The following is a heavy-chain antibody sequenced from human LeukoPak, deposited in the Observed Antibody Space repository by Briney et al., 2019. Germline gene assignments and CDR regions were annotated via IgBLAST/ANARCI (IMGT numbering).Heavy chain of an antibody. CDR1: GFTFSDYY. V-gene: IGHV3-11*01. J-gene: IGHJ1*01. D-gene: IGHD4-23*01. CDR2: ISSSRII. CDR3: ARANYGGNPRYFQH. Sequence: GGSLRLSCAASGFTFSDYYMSWIRQAPGKGLEWISYISSSRIIYYADSVKGRFTISRDNAQSSMYLQMNSLRAEDTAVYYCARANYGGNPRYFQHWGQGTLVTVSS.